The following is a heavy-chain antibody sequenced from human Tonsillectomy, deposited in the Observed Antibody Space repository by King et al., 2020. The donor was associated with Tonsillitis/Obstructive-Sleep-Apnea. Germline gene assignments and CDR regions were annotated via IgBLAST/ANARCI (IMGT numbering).Heavy chain of an antibody. D-gene: IGHD6-19*01. J-gene: IGHJ4*02. CDR1: RFTFSSYW. Sequence: VQLVESGGGLVQPGGSLRLSCGASRFTFSSYWMHWVRQVPGKGLVWVSRINNDGSNTGYEDSVKGRFTISRDNAENTLYLQMNSLRAEDTAVYYCARGSSDWYGIDYWGQGTLVTVSS. CDR3: ARGSSDWYGIDY. V-gene: IGHV3-74*01. CDR2: INNDGSNT.